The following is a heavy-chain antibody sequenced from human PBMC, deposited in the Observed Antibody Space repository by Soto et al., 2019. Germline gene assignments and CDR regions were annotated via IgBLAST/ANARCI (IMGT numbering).Heavy chain of an antibody. V-gene: IGHV3-33*01. CDR2: IWSDGHNE. Sequence: QVQLVESGGGVVQPGRSLRLSCTASGFTFSNYGMHWVRQAPGKGLEWVAVIWSDGHNEDYGESVKGRFTVSRDNAKNTVYLQMDSLGVDDTAVYYCARDEIQIWSFVGTLEYWGQGTLVTVSS. CDR3: ARDEIQIWSFVGTLEY. CDR1: GFTFSNYG. J-gene: IGHJ4*02. D-gene: IGHD5-18*01.